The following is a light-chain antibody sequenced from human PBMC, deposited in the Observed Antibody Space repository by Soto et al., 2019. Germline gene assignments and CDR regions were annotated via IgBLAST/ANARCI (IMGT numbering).Light chain of an antibody. Sequence: IVLTHSPSALCLSPFERATRSCMSSQSLSSYLAWYQQKPGQAPRLLIYDASNRATGIPARFSGSGSGTDFTLTISSLEPEDFALYYCQQRSNWPTFTFGPGTKVDIK. V-gene: IGKV3-11*01. CDR3: QQRSNWPTFT. J-gene: IGKJ3*01. CDR1: QSLSSY. CDR2: DAS.